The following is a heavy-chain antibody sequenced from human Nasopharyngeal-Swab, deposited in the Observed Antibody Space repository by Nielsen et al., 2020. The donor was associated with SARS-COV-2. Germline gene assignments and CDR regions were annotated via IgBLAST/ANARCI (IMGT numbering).Heavy chain of an antibody. V-gene: IGHV2-5*02. CDR2: LYWDDDN. CDR3: VHSTGWGFEY. J-gene: IGHJ4*02. D-gene: IGHD6-19*01. CDR1: GFSLSTSKVG. Sequence: SGPTLVQPSQTLTLTCTFSGFSLSTSKVGVSWVRQLPGKALEWLALLYWDDDNRYNPSLKSRITITKDTSKNHVVLTMTNMDPVDTATYFCVHSTGWGFEYWGQGTLVTVSS.